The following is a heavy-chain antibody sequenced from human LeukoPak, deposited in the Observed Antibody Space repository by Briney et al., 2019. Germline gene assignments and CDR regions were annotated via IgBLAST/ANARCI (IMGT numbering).Heavy chain of an antibody. CDR3: ARGIDYDSSGIDY. CDR2: INHSGST. Sequence: PSETLSLTCAVYGGSFSGYYWSWIRQPPGKGLEWIGEINHSGSTNYNPSLKSRVTISVDTSKNQFSLKLSSVTAADTAVYYCARGIDYDSSGIDYWGQGTLVTVSS. CDR1: GGSFSGYY. D-gene: IGHD3-22*01. J-gene: IGHJ4*02. V-gene: IGHV4-34*01.